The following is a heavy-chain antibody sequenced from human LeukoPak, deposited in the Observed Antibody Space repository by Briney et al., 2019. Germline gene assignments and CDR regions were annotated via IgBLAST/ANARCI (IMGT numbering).Heavy chain of an antibody. CDR3: ARHSAYSSSRYFDY. J-gene: IGHJ4*02. Sequence: PSETLSLTCTVSGGSISSYYWSWIRQPPGKGLEWIGYMYYSGNTNYNPSLKSRVTISVDTSKNQFSLKLSSVTAADTAVYYCARHSAYSSSRYFDYWGQGTLVTVSS. D-gene: IGHD6-13*01. CDR2: MYYSGNT. V-gene: IGHV4-59*08. CDR1: GGSISSYY.